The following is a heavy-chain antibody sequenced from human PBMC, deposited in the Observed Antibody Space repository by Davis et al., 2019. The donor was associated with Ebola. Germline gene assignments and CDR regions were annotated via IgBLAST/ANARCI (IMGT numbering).Heavy chain of an antibody. CDR1: GYTFTSYG. CDR2: ISAYNGNT. Sequence: ASVKVSCKASGYTFTSYGISWVRQAPGQGLEWMGWISAYNGNTNYAQKLQGRVTMTEDTSTDTAYMELSSLRSEDTAVYYCATGPQQLVLSSWFDPWGQGTLVTVSS. CDR3: ATGPQQLVLSSWFDP. J-gene: IGHJ5*02. V-gene: IGHV1-18*01. D-gene: IGHD6-13*01.